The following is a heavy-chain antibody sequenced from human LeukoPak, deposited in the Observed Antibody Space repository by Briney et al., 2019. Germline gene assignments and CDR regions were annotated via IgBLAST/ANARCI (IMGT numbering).Heavy chain of an antibody. CDR1: GGSISSSSYY. Sequence: SETLSLTCTVSGGSISSSSYYWGWIRQPPGKGLEWIGSIYYSGSTYYNPSLKSRVTISVDTSKNQFSLKLSSVTAADTAVYYCARKICIPGDYAWFDPWGQGTLVTVSS. CDR3: ARKICIPGDYAWFDP. D-gene: IGHD4-17*01. J-gene: IGHJ5*02. CDR2: IYYSGST. V-gene: IGHV4-39*01.